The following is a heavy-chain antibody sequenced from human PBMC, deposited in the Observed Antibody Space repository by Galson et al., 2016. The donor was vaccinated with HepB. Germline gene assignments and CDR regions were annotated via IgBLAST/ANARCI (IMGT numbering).Heavy chain of an antibody. J-gene: IGHJ3*02. CDR2: INNDGSSS. V-gene: IGHV3-74*01. CDR3: VRDMYGSYFAFDI. D-gene: IGHD1-26*01. Sequence: SLRLSCAASGFTFNDYWMHWVRQAPGRGLDWVSRINNDGSSSTYADSVKGRFTISRDNAKNTLYLQMNSLRAEDTTGYYCVRDMYGSYFAFDIWGQGTMVTVSS. CDR1: GFTFNDYW.